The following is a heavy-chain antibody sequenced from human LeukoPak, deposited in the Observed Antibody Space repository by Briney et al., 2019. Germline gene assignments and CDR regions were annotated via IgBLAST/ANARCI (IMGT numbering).Heavy chain of an antibody. V-gene: IGHV4-30-2*01. CDR2: IYHSGST. J-gene: IGHJ4*02. CDR1: GGSISSGGYS. Sequence: SETLSLTCAVSGGSISSGGYSWSWIRQPPGKGLEWLGYIYHSGSTYYNPSLKSRVTISVDRSKNQFSLKLSSVTAADTAVYYCARGDSSGYYYAHFDYWGQGTLVTVSS. CDR3: ARGDSSGYYYAHFDY. D-gene: IGHD3-22*01.